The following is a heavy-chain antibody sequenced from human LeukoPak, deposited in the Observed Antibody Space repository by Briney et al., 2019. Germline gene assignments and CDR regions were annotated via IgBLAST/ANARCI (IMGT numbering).Heavy chain of an antibody. CDR3: ARDLLSGGSGSHKTYYYYYYGMDV. D-gene: IGHD3-10*01. CDR1: GGTFSSYA. J-gene: IGHJ6*02. V-gene: IGHV1-69*04. Sequence: ASVKVSCKASGGTFSSYAISWVRQAPGQGLEWMGRIIPIFGIANYAQKFQGRVTITADKSTSTAYMELSSLRSEDTAVYYCARDLLSGGSGSHKTYYYYYYGMDVWGQGTTVTVSS. CDR2: IIPIFGIA.